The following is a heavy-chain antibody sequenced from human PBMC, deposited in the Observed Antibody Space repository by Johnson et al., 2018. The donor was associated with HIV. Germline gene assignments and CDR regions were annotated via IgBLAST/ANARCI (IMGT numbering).Heavy chain of an antibody. V-gene: IGHV3-7*05. CDR1: GFTFSSYW. CDR3: ARDEAAVRMVANDAFDI. D-gene: IGHD6-13*01. J-gene: IGHJ3*02. CDR2: IKQDGSEK. Sequence: VLLVESGGGLVQPGGSLRLSCAASGFTFSSYWMSWVRQAPGKGLEWVANIKQDGSEKYYVDSVTGGFTISRDNAKNSLYLQRNSLRAEDTAVYYCARDEAAVRMVANDAFDIWGQGTMVTVSS.